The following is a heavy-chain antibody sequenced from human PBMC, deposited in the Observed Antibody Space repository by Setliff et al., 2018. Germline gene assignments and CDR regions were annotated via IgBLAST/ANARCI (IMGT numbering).Heavy chain of an antibody. J-gene: IGHJ6*03. CDR3: ARLLNGYNSYDYYYMDV. D-gene: IGHD5-12*01. Sequence: GASLKISCKGSGYSFSNYWIGWVRQMPGKGLEWMGIVYPGDSDTRYSPSFEGQATISADKSISTAYLQWSSLKASDSAMYYCARLLNGYNSYDYYYMDVWGKGTTGTV. CDR2: VYPGDSDT. V-gene: IGHV5-51*01. CDR1: GYSFSNYW.